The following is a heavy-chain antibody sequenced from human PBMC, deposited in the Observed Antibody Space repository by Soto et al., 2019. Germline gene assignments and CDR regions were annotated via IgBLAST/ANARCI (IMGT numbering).Heavy chain of an antibody. D-gene: IGHD2-15*01. V-gene: IGHV1-3*01. Sequence: ASVKVSCKASGYTFTSYAMHWVRQAPGQRLEWMGWINAGNGNTKYSQKFQDRVTITRDTSASTAYMELSSLRPEDTAVYYCARDRLPSRYCSGGSCYDAFDIWGQGTMVTVSS. CDR2: INAGNGNT. J-gene: IGHJ3*02. CDR3: ARDRLPSRYCSGGSCYDAFDI. CDR1: GYTFTSYA.